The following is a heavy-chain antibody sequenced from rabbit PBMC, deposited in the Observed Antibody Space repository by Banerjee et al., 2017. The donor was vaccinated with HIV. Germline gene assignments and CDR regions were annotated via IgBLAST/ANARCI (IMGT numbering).Heavy chain of an antibody. V-gene: IGHV1S40*01. CDR3: ARDDHDSNYWGFYFNL. D-gene: IGHD8-1*01. CDR2: IYAGSSGST. CDR1: GFSFSSGYD. J-gene: IGHJ4*01. Sequence: QSLEESGGDLVKPGASLTLTCTASGFSFSSGYDMCWVRQAPGKGLEWIGTIYAGSSGSTDYASWAKGRFTISKTSSTTVTLRMTSLTAADTATYFCARDDHDSNYWGFYFNLWGPGTLVTVS.